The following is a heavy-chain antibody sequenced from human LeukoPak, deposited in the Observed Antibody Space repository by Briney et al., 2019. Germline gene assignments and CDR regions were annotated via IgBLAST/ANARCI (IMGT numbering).Heavy chain of an antibody. Sequence: SETLSLTCTVSGYSISSDYYWAWIRQPPGKGLEWIGSIYHSGSTYYNPSLKSRVTISVDTSKNQFSVKLSSVTAADTAVYYCARWGLTTVTIGHFDYWGQGTLVTVSS. CDR2: IYHSGST. V-gene: IGHV4-38-2*02. CDR1: GYSISSDYY. J-gene: IGHJ4*02. D-gene: IGHD4-17*01. CDR3: ARWGLTTVTIGHFDY.